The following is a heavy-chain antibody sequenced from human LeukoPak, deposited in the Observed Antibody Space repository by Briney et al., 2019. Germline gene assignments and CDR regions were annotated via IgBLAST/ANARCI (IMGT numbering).Heavy chain of an antibody. V-gene: IGHV3-21*01. CDR3: ARDYQALRSWDYYMDV. D-gene: IGHD3-3*02. CDR2: ISSSSSYI. CDR1: GFTFGSYS. J-gene: IGHJ6*03. Sequence: PGGSLRLSCAASGFTFGSYSMNWVRQAPGKGLEWVSSISSSSSYIYYADSVKGRFTISRDNAKNSLYLQMNSLRAEDTAVYYCARDYQALRSWDYYMDVWGKGTTVTVSS.